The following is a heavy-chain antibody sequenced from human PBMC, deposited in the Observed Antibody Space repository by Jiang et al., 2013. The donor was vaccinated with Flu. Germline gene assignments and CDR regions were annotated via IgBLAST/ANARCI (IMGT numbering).Heavy chain of an antibody. D-gene: IGHD3-10*01. V-gene: IGHV4-4*02. CDR3: ARRVRGVPNYFDY. CDR1: GGSISSSNW. CDR2: IYHSGST. J-gene: IGHJ4*02. Sequence: GSGLVKPSGTLSLTCAVSGGSISSSNWWSWVRQPPGKGLEWIGEIYHSGSTNYNPSLKSRVTISVDKSKNQFSLKLSSVTAADTAVYYCARRVRGVPNYFDYWGQGTLVTVSS.